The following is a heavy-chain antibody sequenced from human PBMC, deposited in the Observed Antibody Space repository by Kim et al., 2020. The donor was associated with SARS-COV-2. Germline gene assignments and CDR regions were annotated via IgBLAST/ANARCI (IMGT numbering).Heavy chain of an antibody. CDR2: IYPGDSDT. J-gene: IGHJ4*02. V-gene: IGHV5-51*01. Sequence: GESLKISCKGSGYSFTSYWIGWVRQMPGKGLEWMGIIYPGDSDTRYSPSFQGQVTISADKSISTAYLQWSSLKASDTAMYYCTTYKWDSTYYFDYWGQGTLVTVPS. D-gene: IGHD3-22*01. CDR1: GYSFTSYW. CDR3: TTYKWDSTYYFDY.